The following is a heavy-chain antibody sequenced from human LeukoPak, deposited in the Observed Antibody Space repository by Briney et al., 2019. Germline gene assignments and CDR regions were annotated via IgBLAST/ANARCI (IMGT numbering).Heavy chain of an antibody. D-gene: IGHD3-22*01. V-gene: IGHV3-53*01. Sequence: GGSLRLSCAASGFTFSSYSMNWVRQAPGKGLEWVSVIYSGGSTYYADSVKGRFTISRDNSKNTLYLQMNSLRAEDTAVYYCARGGGYYDSSGYSDYWGQGTLVTVSS. CDR1: GFTFSSYS. CDR3: ARGGGYYDSSGYSDY. J-gene: IGHJ4*02. CDR2: IYSGGST.